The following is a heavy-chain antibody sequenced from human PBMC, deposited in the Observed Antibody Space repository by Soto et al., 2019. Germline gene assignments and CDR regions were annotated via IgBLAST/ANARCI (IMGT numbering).Heavy chain of an antibody. D-gene: IGHD4-17*01. Sequence: GASVKLSFKDSWGTLSRYTISWVRQAPGQGLEWMGRIIPILGIANYAQKFQGRVTITADKSTSTAYMELSSLRSEDTAVYYCARDPPANGDYEKTLDYWG. CDR1: WGTLSRYT. CDR3: ARDPPANGDYEKTLDY. CDR2: IIPILGIA. V-gene: IGHV1-69*04. J-gene: IGHJ4*01.